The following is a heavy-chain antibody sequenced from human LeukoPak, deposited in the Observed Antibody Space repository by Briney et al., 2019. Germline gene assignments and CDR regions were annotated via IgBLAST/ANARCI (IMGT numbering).Heavy chain of an antibody. J-gene: IGHJ5*02. V-gene: IGHV3-21*01. CDR1: GFTFSSYS. D-gene: IGHD5-18*01. CDR2: ISSSSSYI. CDR3: AREGYGGWFDP. Sequence: GGSLRLSCAASGFTFSSYSMNWVRQAPGKGLEWVSSISSSSSYIYYADSVKGRFTISRDNTKNSLYLQMNSLRAEDTAVYYCAREGYGGWFDPWGQGTLVTVSS.